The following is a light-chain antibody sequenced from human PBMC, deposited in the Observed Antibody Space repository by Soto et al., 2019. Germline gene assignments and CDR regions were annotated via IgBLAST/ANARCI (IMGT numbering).Light chain of an antibody. V-gene: IGKV1-5*03. J-gene: IGKJ4*01. CDR3: QQYTTYPLT. Sequence: DIQMTQSPSSLSASVGDRVTITCRASESISNWLAWYQQKPGKAPKLLIFKASNLERGVPSRFSCSGSGTEFTLTINSLQPDDFATYSCQQYTTYPLTFGGGTKVEIK. CDR1: ESISNW. CDR2: KAS.